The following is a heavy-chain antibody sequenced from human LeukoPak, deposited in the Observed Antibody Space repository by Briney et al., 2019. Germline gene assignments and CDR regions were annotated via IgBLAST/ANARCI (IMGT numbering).Heavy chain of an antibody. CDR2: IYTSGST. CDR1: GDSISTSKSY. V-gene: IGHV4-39*07. J-gene: IGHJ3*02. Sequence: SETLSLTCTVSGDSISTSKSYWGWIRQPPLKGLEWIGSIYTSGSTNYNPSLKSRVTMSVDTSKNQFSLKLSSVTAADTAVYYCAREDSGISDNAFDIWGQGTMVTISS. D-gene: IGHD1-26*01. CDR3: AREDSGISDNAFDI.